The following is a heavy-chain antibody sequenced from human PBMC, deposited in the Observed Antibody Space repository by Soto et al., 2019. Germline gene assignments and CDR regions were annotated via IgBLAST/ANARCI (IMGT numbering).Heavy chain of an antibody. V-gene: IGHV3-15*07. CDR2: IKSKTDGGTT. J-gene: IGHJ4*02. CDR3: TTASRGGITIFGVVIRPPHPYYFDY. CDR1: GFTFSSYW. Sequence: EVQLVESGGGLVQPGGSLRLSCAASGFTFSSYWMHWVRQAPGKGLVWVSRIKSKTDGGTTDYAAPVKGRFTISRDDSKNTLYLQMNSLKTEDTAVYYCTTASRGGITIFGVVIRPPHPYYFDYWGQGTLVTVSS. D-gene: IGHD3-3*01.